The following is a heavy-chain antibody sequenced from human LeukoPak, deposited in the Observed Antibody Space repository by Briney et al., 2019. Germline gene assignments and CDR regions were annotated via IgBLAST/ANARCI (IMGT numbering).Heavy chain of an antibody. CDR2: IYHSGST. D-gene: IGHD3-10*01. CDR1: GGSISSSNW. V-gene: IGHV4-4*02. CDR3: ARRANYGSGSPNWFDP. J-gene: IGHJ5*02. Sequence: PSGTLSLTCAVSGGSISSSNWWSWVRQPPGKGLEWIGEIYHSGSTNYNPSLRSRVTISVDKSKNQFSLKLSSVTAADTAVYYCARRANYGSGSPNWFDPWGQGTLVTVSS.